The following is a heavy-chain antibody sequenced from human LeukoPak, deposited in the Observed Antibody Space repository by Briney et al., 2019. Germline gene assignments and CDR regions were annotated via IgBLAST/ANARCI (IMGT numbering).Heavy chain of an antibody. CDR1: GYTLTELS. D-gene: IGHD1-26*01. J-gene: IGHJ3*02. CDR2: FDPEDGET. V-gene: IGHV1-24*01. CDR3: ATDIVGEGNSYPGKAFDI. Sequence: ASVKVSCKVSGYTLTELSMHWVRQAPGKGLEWMGGFDPEDGETIYAQKFQGRVTMTEDTSTDTAYMELSSLRSEDTAVYYCATDIVGEGNSYPGKAFDIWGQGTMVTVSS.